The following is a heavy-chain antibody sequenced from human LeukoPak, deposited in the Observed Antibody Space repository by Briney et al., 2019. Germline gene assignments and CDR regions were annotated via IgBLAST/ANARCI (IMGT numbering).Heavy chain of an antibody. J-gene: IGHJ4*02. CDR1: GGSISSGGYY. CDR2: IYYSGST. D-gene: IGHD6-19*01. V-gene: IGHV4-31*03. Sequence: PSETLSLTCTVSGGSISSGGYYWGWIRQHPGKGLEWIGYIYYSGSTYYNPSLKSRVTISVDTSKNQFSLKLSSVTAADTAVYYCARSSIAVAGNYFDYWGQRTLVTVSS. CDR3: ARSSIAVAGNYFDY.